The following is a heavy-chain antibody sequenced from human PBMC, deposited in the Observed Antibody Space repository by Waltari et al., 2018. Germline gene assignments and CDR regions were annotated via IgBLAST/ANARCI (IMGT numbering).Heavy chain of an antibody. CDR3: ARHESAHYGGFDS. J-gene: IGHJ4*02. CDR1: GDSITSASY. D-gene: IGHD4-17*01. Sequence: QVQLQESGPGLVKPSETLSLTCAVSGDSITSASYWGWIRQPPGKGLGWIGYVYHFGSSSYNPSLKSRVTRSVDTSKRQFSLNLSSVTAADTAVYYCARHESAHYGGFDSWGRGTLVTVSA. V-gene: IGHV4-38-2*01. CDR2: VYHFGSS.